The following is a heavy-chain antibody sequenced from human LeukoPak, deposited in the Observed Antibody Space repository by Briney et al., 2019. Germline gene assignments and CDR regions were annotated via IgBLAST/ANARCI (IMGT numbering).Heavy chain of an antibody. J-gene: IGHJ6*03. CDR3: AKDKGGFGVVTPAYMDV. CDR1: GFTFSSYA. D-gene: IGHD3-3*01. Sequence: GRSLRLSCAASGFTFSSYAMHWVRQAPGKGLEWVAVISYDGSNKYYADSVKGRFTISRDNSKNTLYLQMNSLRAEDTAVYYCAKDKGGFGVVTPAYMDVWGKGTTVTVSS. V-gene: IGHV3-30-3*01. CDR2: ISYDGSNK.